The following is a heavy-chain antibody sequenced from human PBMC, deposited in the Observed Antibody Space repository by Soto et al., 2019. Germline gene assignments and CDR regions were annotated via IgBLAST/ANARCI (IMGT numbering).Heavy chain of an antibody. CDR1: GGSISSYY. CDR3: ARDPGGSRYYFDY. D-gene: IGHD1-26*01. Sequence: SETLSLTCTVSGGSISSYYWSWIRQPPGKGLEWIGYIYYSGSTNYNPSLKSRVTISVATSKNQFSLKLSSVTAADTAVYYCARDPGGSRYYFDYWGQGTLVTVSS. V-gene: IGHV4-59*01. J-gene: IGHJ4*02. CDR2: IYYSGST.